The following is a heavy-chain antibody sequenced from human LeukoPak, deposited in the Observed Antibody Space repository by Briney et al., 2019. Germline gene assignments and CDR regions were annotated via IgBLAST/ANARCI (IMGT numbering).Heavy chain of an antibody. CDR2: IGPHSTFT. CDR1: GFTFTDHY. V-gene: IGHV1-2*02. D-gene: IGHD2/OR15-2a*01. Sequence: ASMKVSCKSSGFTFTDHYIHWVRQGPGQGLEWMGYIGPHSTFTSSPQEFQGRVTMTRDASMSTSYMELTRLTSDETAVYYRVRECEGPLSKDFDYSGHGTLV. CDR3: VRECEGPLSKDFDY. J-gene: IGHJ4*01.